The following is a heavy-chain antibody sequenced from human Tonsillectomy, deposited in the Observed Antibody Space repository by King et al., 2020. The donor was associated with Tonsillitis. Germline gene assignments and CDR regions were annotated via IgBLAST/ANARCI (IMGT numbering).Heavy chain of an antibody. V-gene: IGHV5-51*01. CDR3: AVPTDEYDRSGYYQLQH. D-gene: IGHD3-22*01. CDR1: GYRFTSYW. Sequence: QLVQSGAEVKKPGESLKISCKGSGYRFTSYWIGWVRQMPGKGLEWMGIIYPGESDTRYSPSFQGQVTMSADKSISTAYLQWSSLKASDTAMYFCAVPTDEYDRSGYYQLQHWGQGTLVTVSS. CDR2: IYPGESDT. J-gene: IGHJ1*01.